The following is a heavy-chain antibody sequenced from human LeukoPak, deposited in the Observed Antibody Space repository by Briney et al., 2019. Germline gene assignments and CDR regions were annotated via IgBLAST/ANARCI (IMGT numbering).Heavy chain of an antibody. CDR3: ARMGRIAAAGYGMDY. CDR2: ISGSGGST. V-gene: IGHV3-23*01. CDR1: GFTFSSYA. J-gene: IGHJ4*02. D-gene: IGHD6-13*01. Sequence: PGGSLRHSCAASGFTFSSYAMSWVRQAPGKGLEWVSAISGSGGSTYYADSVKGRFTISRDNSKNTLYLQMNSLRAEDTAVYYCARMGRIAAAGYGMDYWGQGTLVTVSS.